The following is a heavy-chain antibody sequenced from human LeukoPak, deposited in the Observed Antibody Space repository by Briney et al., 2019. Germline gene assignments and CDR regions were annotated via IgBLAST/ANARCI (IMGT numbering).Heavy chain of an antibody. D-gene: IGHD6-6*01. CDR2: INPNSGGT. V-gene: IGHV1-2*06. Sequence: ASVKVSCKASAYTFAVYYMHWVRQAPGQGPEWMGRINPNSGGTSYAQKFQGRVTMTRDTSISTAYMELGRLRSDDTSVCFCARVNISARGRIFDYWGQGTLVTVSS. J-gene: IGHJ4*02. CDR3: ARVNISARGRIFDY. CDR1: AYTFAVYY.